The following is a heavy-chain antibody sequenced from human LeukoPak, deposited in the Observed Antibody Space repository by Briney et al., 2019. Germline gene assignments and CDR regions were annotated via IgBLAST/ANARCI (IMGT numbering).Heavy chain of an antibody. CDR2: ISSSSSYI. V-gene: IGHV3-21*01. Sequence: KPGGSLRLSWAASGFTFSSYNMNWVRQAPGQGLEWVSSISSSSSYIYYADSVTGRFTISRDNAKNSLYLQMISLRAEDTAVYYCARHLSGVTGYTYGRGIDYWGQGTLVTVSS. CDR3: ARHLSGVTGYTYGRGIDY. D-gene: IGHD5-18*01. J-gene: IGHJ4*02. CDR1: GFTFSSYN.